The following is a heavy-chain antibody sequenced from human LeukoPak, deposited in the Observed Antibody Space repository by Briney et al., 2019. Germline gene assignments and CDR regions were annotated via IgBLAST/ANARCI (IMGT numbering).Heavy chain of an antibody. CDR1: GGSISSYY. J-gene: IGHJ2*01. D-gene: IGHD6-13*01. CDR3: ARVSSSWYQDWYLDL. CDR2: IYTSGST. V-gene: IGHV4-4*07. Sequence: SETLSLTCTVSGGSISSYYWSWIRQPAGKGLEWIGRIYTSGSTNYNPSLKSRVTMSVDTSKNQFSLKLSSVTAADTAVCYCARVSSSWYQDWYLDLWGRGTLVTVSS.